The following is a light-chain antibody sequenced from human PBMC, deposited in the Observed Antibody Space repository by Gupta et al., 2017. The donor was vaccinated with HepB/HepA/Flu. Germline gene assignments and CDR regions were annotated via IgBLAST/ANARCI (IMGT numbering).Light chain of an antibody. CDR1: SSNVGRNN. CDR2: YKD. CDR3: AAWDTSINVWV. Sequence: QSVLTQSTSVSGTPGQRVTISCSGSSSNVGRNNVNWYQQLPGTAPKLLTYYKDERPSGVPDRISCSKAGTSASPATRGLQSEEEADDYCAAWDTSINVWVFGGGTKLTVL. V-gene: IGLV1-44*01. J-gene: IGLJ3*02.